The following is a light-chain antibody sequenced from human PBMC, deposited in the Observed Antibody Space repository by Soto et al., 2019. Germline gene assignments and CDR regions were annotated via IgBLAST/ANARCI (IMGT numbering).Light chain of an antibody. V-gene: IGLV2-14*03. J-gene: IGLJ3*02. CDR1: SSDVGGFNY. CDR3: SSYTSGSVLWV. CDR2: KVN. Sequence: QSALTQPASVSGSPGQSITISCTGTSSDVGGFNYVSWYQQHPGKAPKLMIYKVNNRPSGVSNRFSGSKSDNTASLTISGLQPEDEADYYCSSYTSGSVLWVFGGGTKLNVL.